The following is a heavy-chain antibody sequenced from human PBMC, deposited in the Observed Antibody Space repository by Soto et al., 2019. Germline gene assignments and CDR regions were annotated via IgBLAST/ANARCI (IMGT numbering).Heavy chain of an antibody. V-gene: IGHV4-34*01. CDR1: GGSFSGYY. J-gene: IGHJ4*02. Sequence: SETLSLTCAVYGGSFSGYYWSWIRQPPGKGLEWIGEINHSGSTNYNPSLKSRVTISVDTSKNQFSLKLSSVAAADTAVYYCARGRTIFGVVISYYFDYWAREPWSPSPQ. D-gene: IGHD3-3*01. CDR3: ARGRTIFGVVISYYFDY. CDR2: INHSGST.